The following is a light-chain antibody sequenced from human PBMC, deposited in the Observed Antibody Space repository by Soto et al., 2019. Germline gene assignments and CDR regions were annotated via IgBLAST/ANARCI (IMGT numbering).Light chain of an antibody. J-gene: IGKJ4*01. CDR3: MQALQTPRT. CDR1: QSLLQSNGYNY. CDR2: LAS. Sequence: DIVLTQSPLSLPVTPGEPASISCRASQSLLQSNGYNYLAWFLQKPGQSPQLLIYLASTRASGVTDRFSGSVSGTDFTLKISRVEAEDAGVYYCMQALQTPRTFGGGTKVEI. V-gene: IGKV2-28*01.